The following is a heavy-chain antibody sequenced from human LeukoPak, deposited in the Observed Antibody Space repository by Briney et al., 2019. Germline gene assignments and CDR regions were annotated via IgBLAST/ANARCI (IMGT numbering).Heavy chain of an antibody. J-gene: IGHJ4*02. D-gene: IGHD2/OR15-2a*01. CDR1: GFTVSSNY. V-gene: IGHV3-53*01. CDR3: AKDSTSAARLQYYFDY. CDR2: IYSGGST. Sequence: GGSLRLSCAASGFTVSSNYMSWVRQAPGKGLEWVSVIYSGGSTYYADSVKGRFTISRDNSKNTLYLQMNSLRAEDTAVYYCAKDSTSAARLQYYFDYWGQGTLVTVSS.